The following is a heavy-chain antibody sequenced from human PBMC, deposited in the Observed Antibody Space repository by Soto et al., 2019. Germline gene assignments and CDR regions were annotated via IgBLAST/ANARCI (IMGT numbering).Heavy chain of an antibody. J-gene: IGHJ4*02. CDR2: ISAYNGNT. Sequence: SVKVSCKAYGYTFTSYGISWVRQAPGHGLEWMGWISAYNGNTNYAQKLQGRFTMTTDTSTSTAYMELRSLSSDDTAVYYCARDLSPYSSSWYPFDYWGQGTLATVPS. D-gene: IGHD6-13*01. V-gene: IGHV1-18*01. CDR1: GYTFTSYG. CDR3: ARDLSPYSSSWYPFDY.